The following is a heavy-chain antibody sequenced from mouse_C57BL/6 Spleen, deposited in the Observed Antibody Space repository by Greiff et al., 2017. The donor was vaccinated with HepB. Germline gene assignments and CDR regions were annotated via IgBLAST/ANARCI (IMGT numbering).Heavy chain of an antibody. V-gene: IGHV1-18*01. D-gene: IGHD1-1*02. CDR3: ARNYGLYYAMDY. Sequence: VQLKESGPELVKPGASVKIPCKASGYTFTDYNMDWVKQSHGKSLEWIGDINPNNGGTIYNQKFKGKATLTVDKSSSTAYMELRSLTSEDTAVYYCARNYGLYYAMDYWGQGTSVTVSS. J-gene: IGHJ4*01. CDR2: INPNNGGT. CDR1: GYTFTDYN.